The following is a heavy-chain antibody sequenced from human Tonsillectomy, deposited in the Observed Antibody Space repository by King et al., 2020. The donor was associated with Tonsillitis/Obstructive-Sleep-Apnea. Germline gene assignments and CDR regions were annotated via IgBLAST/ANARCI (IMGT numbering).Heavy chain of an antibody. J-gene: IGHJ1*01. CDR3: ARGFPIVVVPAAIRGGYFQH. Sequence: VQLQQWGAGLLKPSETLSLTCAVYGGSFSGYYWSWIRQPPGKGLEWIGEINHSGSTNYNPSLKSRVTISVDTSKNQFSLKLSSVTAADTAVYYCARGFPIVVVPAAIRGGYFQHWGQGTLVTVSS. V-gene: IGHV4-34*01. CDR1: GGSFSGYY. CDR2: INHSGST. D-gene: IGHD2-2*01.